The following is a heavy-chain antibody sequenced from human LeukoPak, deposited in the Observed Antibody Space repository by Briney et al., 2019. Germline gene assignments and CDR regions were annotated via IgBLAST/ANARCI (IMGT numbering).Heavy chain of an antibody. V-gene: IGHV1-46*01. Sequence: ASVKVSCKASGYTFTNSHMHWVRQAPEQGPEWMGIINPSDAATSYAQKFQGRVTMTSDTSTSTVYMELGSLKSEDTAVYYCAKDGGVDPAMASLDYFDLWGQGTLVTISS. CDR1: GYTFTNSH. CDR3: AKDGGVDPAMASLDYFDL. J-gene: IGHJ4*02. CDR2: INPSDAAT. D-gene: IGHD5-18*01.